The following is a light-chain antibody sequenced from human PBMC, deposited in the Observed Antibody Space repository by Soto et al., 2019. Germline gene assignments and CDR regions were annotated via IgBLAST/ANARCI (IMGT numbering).Light chain of an antibody. CDR1: SSNIGSNT. J-gene: IGLJ2*01. V-gene: IGLV1-44*01. CDR2: VNN. CDR3: ATWDDSLNGPV. Sequence: QSVLTQPPSASGTPGQRVTISCSGGSSNIGSNTVSWYQQLPGTAPKLVMYVNNQRSSGVLDRFSGSKSGTSASLAISGLQSEDEADYYCATWDDSLNGPVFGGGTKLTVL.